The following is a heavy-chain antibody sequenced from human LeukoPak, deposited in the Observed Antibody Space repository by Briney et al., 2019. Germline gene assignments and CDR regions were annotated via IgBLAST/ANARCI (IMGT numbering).Heavy chain of an antibody. J-gene: IGHJ4*02. Sequence: GASVKVSCKASGYTFTSYDINWVRQATGQGLEWMGWMNPNSGNTGYAQKFQGRVTMTRNTSISTAYMELSSLRSEDTAVYYCARSVGATTFIVYYSDYWGQGTLVTVSS. V-gene: IGHV1-8*01. D-gene: IGHD1-26*01. CDR1: GYTFTSYD. CDR3: ARSVGATTFIVYYSDY. CDR2: MNPNSGNT.